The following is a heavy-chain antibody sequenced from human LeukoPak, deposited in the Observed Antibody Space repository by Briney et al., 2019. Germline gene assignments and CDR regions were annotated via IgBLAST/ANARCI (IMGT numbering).Heavy chain of an antibody. Sequence: ASVKVSCKASGYTFTSYGISWVRQAPVKGLEWMGGFDPEDGETIYAQKFQGRVTMTEDTSTDTAYMELSSLRSEDTAVYYCATDLILVRGEDYGMDVWGQGTTVTVSS. CDR2: FDPEDGET. CDR3: ATDLILVRGEDYGMDV. J-gene: IGHJ6*02. V-gene: IGHV1-24*01. CDR1: GYTFTSYG. D-gene: IGHD3-10*01.